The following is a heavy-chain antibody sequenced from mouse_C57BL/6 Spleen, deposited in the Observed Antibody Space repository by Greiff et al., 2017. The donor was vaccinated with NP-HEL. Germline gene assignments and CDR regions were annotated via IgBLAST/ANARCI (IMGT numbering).Heavy chain of an antibody. J-gene: IGHJ2*01. CDR1: GYAFSSYW. Sequence: VQLQQSGAELVKPGASVKISCKASGYAFSSYWMNWVKQRPGKGLEWIGQIYPGDGDTNYNGKFKGKATLTADKSSSTAYMQLSSLTSEDSAVYFCARFSSLYYFDYWGQGTTLTVSS. V-gene: IGHV1-80*01. CDR3: ARFSSLYYFDY. D-gene: IGHD1-1*01. CDR2: IYPGDGDT.